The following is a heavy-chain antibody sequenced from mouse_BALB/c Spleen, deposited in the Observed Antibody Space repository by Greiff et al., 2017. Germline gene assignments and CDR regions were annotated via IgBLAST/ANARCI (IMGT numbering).Heavy chain of an antibody. J-gene: IGHJ4*01. CDR2: IDPENGNT. CDR1: GFNFTDYY. Sequence: EVQLLQSGAELVRPGALVKLSCKASGFNFTDYYMHWVKQRPEQGLEWIGWIDPENGNTIYDPKFQGKASITADTSSNTAYLQLSSLTSEDTAVYECDRSSRYKAMDDWGQGTTVTVSA. CDR3: DRSSRYKAMDD. V-gene: IGHV14-1*02. D-gene: IGHD1-1*01.